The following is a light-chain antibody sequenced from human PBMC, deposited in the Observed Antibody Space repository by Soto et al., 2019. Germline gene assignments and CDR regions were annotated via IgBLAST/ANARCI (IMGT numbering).Light chain of an antibody. CDR1: SSNIGINT. J-gene: IGLJ3*02. CDR3: ATRDNSLSRWV. CDR2: GND. Sequence: QSVLTQPPSASGTPGQTITISCSGGSSNIGINTVSWYEHLPGTAPRLLIYGNDQRPSGVPDRLSGSKSGTSASLAISGLRSEDEADYYCATRDNSLSRWVFGGGTKVTVL. V-gene: IGLV1-44*01.